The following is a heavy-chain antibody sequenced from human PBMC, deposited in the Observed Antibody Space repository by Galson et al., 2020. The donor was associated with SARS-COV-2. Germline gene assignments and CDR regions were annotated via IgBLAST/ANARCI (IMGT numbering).Heavy chain of an antibody. CDR1: GFTFSNHW. CDR2: IYSEGSST. V-gene: IGHV3-74*01. J-gene: IGHJ4*02. D-gene: IGHD3-16*01. CDR3: ARGDMANDYFDY. Sequence: GGSLRLSFAVSGFTFSNHWMHWVRQAPGKGLVWVSRIYSEGSSTSYADSVKGRFTISGDNAKTTLYLQMNSLRAEDTAVYYCARGDMANDYFDYWGQGTLVAVSS.